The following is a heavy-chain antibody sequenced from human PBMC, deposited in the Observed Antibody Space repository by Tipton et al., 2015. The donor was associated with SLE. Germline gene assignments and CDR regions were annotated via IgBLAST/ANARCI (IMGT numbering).Heavy chain of an antibody. CDR2: IYYTGTT. V-gene: IGHV4-59*08. CDR1: GGSISSYY. CDR3: ARRYGTSFDY. J-gene: IGHJ4*02. Sequence: TLSLTCTVSGGSISSYYWTWIRQPPGKGLEWIGYIYYTGTTYYNPSLKSRLTLSLDTSKNQFSLKMISVTAADTAVYYCARRYGTSFDYWDQGTLVTVSS. D-gene: IGHD2-8*01.